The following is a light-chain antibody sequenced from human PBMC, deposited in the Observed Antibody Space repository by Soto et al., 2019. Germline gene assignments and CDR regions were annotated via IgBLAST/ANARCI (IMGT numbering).Light chain of an antibody. CDR1: QSVRSDY. V-gene: IGKV3-20*01. CDR3: QQYGSSPRT. J-gene: IGKJ1*01. Sequence: EIVLTQSPGTLSLSPGGRATLSCRASQSVRSDYLAWYQQKPGQAPRLHIYGASTRATGIPDRFTGSGSGTDFTLTISRLEPEDFAVYYCQQYGSSPRTFGQGTKVDI. CDR2: GAS.